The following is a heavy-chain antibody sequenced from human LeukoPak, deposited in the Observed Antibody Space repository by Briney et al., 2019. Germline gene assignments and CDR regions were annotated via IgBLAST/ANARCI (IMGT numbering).Heavy chain of an antibody. CDR3: ARGSYCSGGSCYPYYFDY. V-gene: IGHV3-53*01. Sequence: GGSLRLSCAASGFTFSSYAMSWVRQAPGKGLEWVSVIYSGGSTYYADSVKGRFTISRDNSKNTLYLQMNSLRAEDTAAYYCARGSYCSGGSCYPYYFDYWGQGTLVTVSS. CDR2: IYSGGST. CDR1: GFTFSSYA. J-gene: IGHJ4*02. D-gene: IGHD2-15*01.